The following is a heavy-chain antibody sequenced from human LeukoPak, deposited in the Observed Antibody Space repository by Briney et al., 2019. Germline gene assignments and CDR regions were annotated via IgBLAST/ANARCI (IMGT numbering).Heavy chain of an antibody. CDR2: ISPYNGNT. J-gene: IGHJ5*02. V-gene: IGHV1-18*01. Sequence: ASVKVSCKSSGYTFTSYGITWLRQAPGLGLEWMGWISPYNGNTNFAQKFQDRVSMSTDTSTSTAYMELRSLTSDDTAVYYCAREGSGSGRVLWFDPWGQGTLVTVSS. CDR3: AREGSGSGRVLWFDP. CDR1: GYTFTSYG. D-gene: IGHD6-19*01.